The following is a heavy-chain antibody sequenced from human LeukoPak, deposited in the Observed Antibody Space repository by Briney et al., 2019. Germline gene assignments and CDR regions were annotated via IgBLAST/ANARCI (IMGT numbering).Heavy chain of an antibody. CDR1: GGSISSGAYY. CDR3: ARLTGTKADGMDV. J-gene: IGHJ6*02. D-gene: IGHD1-1*01. CDR2: IHYSGKT. Sequence: SETLSLTCTVSGGSISSGAYYWGWIRQPPGKGLEWIGTIHYSGKTYYNPSLKSRITISIDTSKKQFALKLSSVTAADTAVYYCARLTGTKADGMDVWGQGTTVTVSS. V-gene: IGHV4-39*06.